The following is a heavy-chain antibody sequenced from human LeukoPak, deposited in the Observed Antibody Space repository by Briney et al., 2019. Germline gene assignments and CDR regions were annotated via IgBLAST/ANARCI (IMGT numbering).Heavy chain of an antibody. V-gene: IGHV4-4*02. CDR1: GGSISSSNW. Sequence: SETLSLTCAVSGGSISSSNWWSWVRQPPGKGLEWIGEIYHSGSTNYNLSLKSRVTISVDKSKNQFSLKLSSVTAADTAVYYCARDLRLLWFGELSYAFDIWGQGTMVTASP. CDR2: IYHSGST. J-gene: IGHJ3*02. CDR3: ARDLRLLWFGELSYAFDI. D-gene: IGHD3-10*01.